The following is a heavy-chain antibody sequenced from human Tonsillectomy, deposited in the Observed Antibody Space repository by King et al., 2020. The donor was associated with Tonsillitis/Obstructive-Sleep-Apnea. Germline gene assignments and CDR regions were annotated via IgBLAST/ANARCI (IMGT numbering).Heavy chain of an antibody. Sequence: EVQLVESGGGLVQPGGSLRLSCAASGFTFTNYEMNWVRQAPGKGLEWISYISSSGSTIYYADSVKGRFTISRDNAKNSLYLRMNSLRAEDTAVYYCARESDYGSYFDYWGQGTLVTVSS. CDR2: ISSSGSTI. D-gene: IGHD3-10*01. V-gene: IGHV3-48*03. CDR3: ARESDYGSYFDY. J-gene: IGHJ4*02. CDR1: GFTFTNYE.